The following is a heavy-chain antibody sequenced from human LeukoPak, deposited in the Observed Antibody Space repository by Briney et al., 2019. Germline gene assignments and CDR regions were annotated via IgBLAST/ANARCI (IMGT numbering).Heavy chain of an antibody. CDR2: IYHSGST. Sequence: SGTLSLTCAVSGGSISSSNWWSWVRQPPGKGLEWIGEIYHSGSTNCNPSLKSRVTISVDKSKNQFSLKLSSVTAADTAVYYCASGTYYYDSSGYPXXYWGXXTLVTVSS. J-gene: IGHJ4*01. D-gene: IGHD3-22*01. V-gene: IGHV4-4*02. CDR1: GGSISSSNW. CDR3: ASGTYYYDSSGYPXXY.